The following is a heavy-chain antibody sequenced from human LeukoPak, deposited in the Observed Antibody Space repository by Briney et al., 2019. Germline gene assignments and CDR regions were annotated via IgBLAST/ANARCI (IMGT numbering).Heavy chain of an antibody. V-gene: IGHV1-18*01. Sequence: VASVKVSCKASGYTFTSYGISWVRQAPGQGLEWMGWISVYNRNTNYAQNLQGRVTMTTDTSTSTAYMELRSLRSDDTAVYYCASPSRVAEIDAFDIWGQGTMVTVSS. CDR2: ISVYNRNT. CDR1: GYTFTSYG. CDR3: ASPSRVAEIDAFDI. D-gene: IGHD6-19*01. J-gene: IGHJ3*02.